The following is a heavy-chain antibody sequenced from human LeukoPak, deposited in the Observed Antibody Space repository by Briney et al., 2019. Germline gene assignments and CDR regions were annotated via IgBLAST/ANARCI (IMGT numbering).Heavy chain of an antibody. D-gene: IGHD3-10*01. CDR2: ISYDGSSK. CDR1: GFIFSNYG. J-gene: IGHJ4*02. V-gene: IGHV3-30*03. CDR3: AREPYSSGSYQVDY. Sequence: PGGSLRLSCAASGFIFSNYGMHWVRQAPGKGLEWVAVISYDGSSKFYADSVRGRFTISRDNAKNSLYVQMNSLRADDTAVYYCAREPYSSGSYQVDYWGQGTPVTVSS.